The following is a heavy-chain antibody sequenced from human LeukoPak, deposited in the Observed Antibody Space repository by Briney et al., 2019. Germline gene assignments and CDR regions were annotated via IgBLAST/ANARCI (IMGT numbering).Heavy chain of an antibody. CDR2: ILPIFGTA. J-gene: IGHJ5*02. D-gene: IGHD3-9*01. Sequence: ASVKVSCKASGGTFTSYVINWVRQAPGQGLGWMGGILPIFGTAIYAQHFQGRLTFTADESTNSAYMELNKLRSDDTAVYYCARAEDKGRYFDWLPGFDPWGQGTLVTVSS. V-gene: IGHV1-69*13. CDR3: ARAEDKGRYFDWLPGFDP. CDR1: GGTFTSYV.